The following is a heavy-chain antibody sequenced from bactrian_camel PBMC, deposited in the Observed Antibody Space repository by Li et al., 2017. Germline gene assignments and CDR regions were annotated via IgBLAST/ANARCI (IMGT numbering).Heavy chain of an antibody. V-gene: IGHV3S63*01. J-gene: IGHJ4*01. Sequence: HVQLVESGGGSVQAGETLRLSCVVSGFTFDDSDMAWYRQAPGNECELVSSLSSRRGLTIYADSVKGRFTASLDNAKNTKYLQLNSLKTEDTAMYFCSSLYNRYWGQGTQVAVS. CDR2: LSSRRGLT. CDR1: GFTFDDSD. CDR3: SSLYNRY.